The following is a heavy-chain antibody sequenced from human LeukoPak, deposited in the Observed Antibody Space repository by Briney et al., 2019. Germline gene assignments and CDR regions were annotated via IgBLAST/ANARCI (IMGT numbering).Heavy chain of an antibody. CDR2: IWYDGSDK. CDR3: AREDCSSTSCLTRNWFDP. V-gene: IGHV3-33*01. J-gene: IGHJ5*02. Sequence: GRSLRLSCAASGFTFNSYGMHWVRQAPGKGLEWAAVIWYDGSDKYYADSVKGRFTISRDNSKNTLYLQMNSLRAEDTAVYYCAREDCSSTSCLTRNWFDPWGQGTLVTVSS. CDR1: GFTFNSYG. D-gene: IGHD2-2*01.